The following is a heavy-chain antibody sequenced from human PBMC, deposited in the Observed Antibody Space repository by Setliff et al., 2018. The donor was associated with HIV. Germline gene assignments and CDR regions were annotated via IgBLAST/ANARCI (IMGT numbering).Heavy chain of an antibody. D-gene: IGHD3-9*01. Sequence: SETLSLTCTISGVYISNYHWGWIRQPPGRGLEWIGSIHTTGSPKNNPSLQSRVAISIDMAKSLFSLELSSVTAADTAVYYCARLLEGPDHSSDFRYFDWFPDVWGQGTLGTVSS. CDR1: GVYISNYH. CDR3: ARLLEGPDHSSDFRYFDWFPDV. J-gene: IGHJ4*02. V-gene: IGHV4-4*08. CDR2: IHTTGSP.